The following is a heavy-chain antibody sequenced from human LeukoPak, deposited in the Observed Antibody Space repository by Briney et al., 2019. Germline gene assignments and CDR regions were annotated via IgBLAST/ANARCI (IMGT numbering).Heavy chain of an antibody. CDR2: IRYDGSIK. J-gene: IGHJ4*02. CDR3: ATQYWERGDY. V-gene: IGHV3-30*02. CDR1: GFTFSGYG. D-gene: IGHD1-26*01. Sequence: GGSLRLSCAASGFTFSGYGMHWVRQAPGKGLEWVSFIRYDGSIKDYADSVKGRFTVSRDNSQNTLYLQMNSVRADDTAVYYCATQYWERGDYWGQGTLVTVSS.